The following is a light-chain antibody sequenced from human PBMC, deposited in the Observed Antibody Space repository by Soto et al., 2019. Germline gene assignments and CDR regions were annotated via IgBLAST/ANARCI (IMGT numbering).Light chain of an antibody. CDR1: HSINDW. Sequence: DNPLTQSPSSLSASVGDRVTIACRARHSINDWLAWYQQKPGKAPKLLVYDASSLESGVPSRFSGSGSGTQFTLTISSLQPDDFATYYCQQYDTYWTFGQGTKVDIK. J-gene: IGKJ1*01. CDR3: QQYDTYWT. CDR2: DAS. V-gene: IGKV1-5*01.